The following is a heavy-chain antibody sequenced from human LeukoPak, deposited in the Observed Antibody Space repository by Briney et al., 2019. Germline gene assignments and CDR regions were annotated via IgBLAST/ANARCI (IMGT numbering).Heavy chain of an antibody. Sequence: GGSLRLSCAASGFTFSTHSMNWVRQAPGKGLEWVSCISSSSSDIYYADSVKGRFTISRDNAKNSPYLQMTSLRAEDTAVYYCARETGESFDYWGQGTLVTVSS. D-gene: IGHD3-10*01. CDR2: ISSSSSDI. CDR3: ARETGESFDY. CDR1: GFTFSTHS. V-gene: IGHV3-21*01. J-gene: IGHJ4*02.